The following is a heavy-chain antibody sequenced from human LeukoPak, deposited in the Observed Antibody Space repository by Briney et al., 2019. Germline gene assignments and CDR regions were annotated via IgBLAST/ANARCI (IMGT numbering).Heavy chain of an antibody. J-gene: IGHJ5*02. V-gene: IGHV3-9*01. Sequence: GGSLRLSCAASGFTFDDYAMHWVRQAPGKGLEWVSGISWNSGSIGYADSVKGRFTISRDNAKNSLYLQMNSLRAEDTALYYCAKSYYYGSGSLNWFDPWGQGTLVTVSS. CDR2: ISWNSGSI. CDR3: AKSYYYGSGSLNWFDP. CDR1: GFTFDDYA. D-gene: IGHD3-10*01.